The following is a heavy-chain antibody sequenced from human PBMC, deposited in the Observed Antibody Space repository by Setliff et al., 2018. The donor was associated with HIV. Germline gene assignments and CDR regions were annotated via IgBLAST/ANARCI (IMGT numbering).Heavy chain of an antibody. Sequence: PSETLSLTCAVYGGSFSGYYWSWIRQPPGRGLEWIGEINHSGSTNYNPSLKSRVTISVNTSKNQFSLKLSSATAADTAVYYCARGDRWCGEHYFGYWGQGTLVTVSS. V-gene: IGHV4-34*01. CDR3: ARGDRWCGEHYFGY. D-gene: IGHD3-10*01. CDR1: GGSFSGYY. J-gene: IGHJ4*02. CDR2: INHSGST.